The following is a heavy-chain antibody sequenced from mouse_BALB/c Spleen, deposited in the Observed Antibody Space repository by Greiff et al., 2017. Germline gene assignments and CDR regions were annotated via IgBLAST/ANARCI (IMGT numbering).Heavy chain of an antibody. CDR1: GYTFTSYW. Sequence: VQLQQPGAELVKPGASVKLSCKASGYTFTSYWMQWVKQRPGQGLEWIGAIYPGDGDTRYTQKFKGKATLTADKSSSTAYMQLSSLASEDSAVYYCARKSYAMDYWGQGTSVTVSS. D-gene: IGHD1-3*01. CDR2: IYPGDGDT. V-gene: IGHV1-87*01. J-gene: IGHJ4*01. CDR3: ARKSYAMDY.